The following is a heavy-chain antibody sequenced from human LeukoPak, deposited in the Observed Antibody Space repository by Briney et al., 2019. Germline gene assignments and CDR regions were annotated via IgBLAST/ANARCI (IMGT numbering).Heavy chain of an antibody. Sequence: TGGSLRLSCAASGFAFRSYAMNWVRQAPGKGLEGVSGISGSSGSTYNADSVKGRFAISRDNSKNTLYLQMNSLRAEDTAVYYCAKSLSSGWAPFDYWGQGILVTVSS. V-gene: IGHV3-23*01. CDR1: GFAFRSYA. J-gene: IGHJ4*02. D-gene: IGHD6-19*01. CDR2: ISGSSGST. CDR3: AKSLSSGWAPFDY.